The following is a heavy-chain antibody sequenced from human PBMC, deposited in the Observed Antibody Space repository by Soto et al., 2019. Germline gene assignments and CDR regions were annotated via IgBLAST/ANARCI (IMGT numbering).Heavy chain of an antibody. CDR2: IYYSGST. J-gene: IGHJ6*02. D-gene: IGHD3-9*01. Sequence: QLQLQESGPGLVKPSETLSLTCTVSGGSISSSSYYWGWIRQPPGKGLEWIGSIYYSGSTYYNPSLKSRVTRSVDTPIHQFSRKLRSLTAADKAVYYCAGLEGYFDFLTGYLGPWADVWGQGTTVTVSS. CDR3: AGLEGYFDFLTGYLGPWADV. CDR1: GGSISSSSYY. V-gene: IGHV4-39*01.